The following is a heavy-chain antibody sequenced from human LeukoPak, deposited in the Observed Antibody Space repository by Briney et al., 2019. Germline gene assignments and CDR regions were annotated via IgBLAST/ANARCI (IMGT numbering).Heavy chain of an antibody. CDR3: ARDLEAARRRYYFAMDV. V-gene: IGHV1-69*13. J-gene: IGHJ6*02. D-gene: IGHD6-6*01. Sequence: VASVKVSCKTSGDTFSSYAFTWVRKAPGRGLEWMGGLIPTFGTPNYPQKFQGRVSITADESTTTIYMELSSLTSEDMAVYYCARDLEAARRRYYFAMDVWGQGTTVTVSS. CDR2: LIPTFGTP. CDR1: GDTFSSYA.